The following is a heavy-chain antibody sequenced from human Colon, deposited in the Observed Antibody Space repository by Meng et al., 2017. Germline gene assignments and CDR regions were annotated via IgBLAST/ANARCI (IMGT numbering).Heavy chain of an antibody. CDR1: GFTFTTYY. D-gene: IGHD1-26*01. Sequence: QVQLVQSGAEVKKPGASVKVSCKASGFTFTTYYMHWVRQAPGQGLEWMGIINPSGGNTGYPQKFQDRVTMTRDTATSTVYMELSSLTSEDTAVYYCAASGSNLLRYLYHWGQGTLVTVSS. V-gene: IGHV1-46*01. J-gene: IGHJ1*01. CDR2: INPSGGNT. CDR3: AASGSNLLRYLYH.